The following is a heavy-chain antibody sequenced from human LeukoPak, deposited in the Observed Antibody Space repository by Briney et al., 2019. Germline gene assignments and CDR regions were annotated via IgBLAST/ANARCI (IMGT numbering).Heavy chain of an antibody. D-gene: IGHD5-24*01. CDR2: ISSSDNTI. V-gene: IGHV3-11*04. CDR3: ARGFYTYDQ. Sequence: GGSLRLSCAASGFTFSDYYMSWIRQAPGKGLEWVSSISSSDNTIYYTDSVKGRFAISRDNAKNSPYLQMTSLRAEATAVYYCARGFYTYDQWGQGTLVTVSS. J-gene: IGHJ5*02. CDR1: GFTFSDYY.